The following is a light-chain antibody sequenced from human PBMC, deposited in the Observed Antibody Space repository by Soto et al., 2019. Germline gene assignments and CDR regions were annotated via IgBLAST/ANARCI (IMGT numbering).Light chain of an antibody. J-gene: IGLJ2*01. CDR1: SGHSSYL. Sequence: QSVLTQSSSASASLGSSVKLTCTLSSGHSSYLIAWHQQQPGKAPRYLMSLQNSGSYKKVSGVPDRFSGSSSGADRHLTISNLQSEDEADYYCETWDNTIRVFGGVTKVTVL. CDR2: LQNSGSY. CDR3: ETWDNTIRV. V-gene: IGLV4-60*03.